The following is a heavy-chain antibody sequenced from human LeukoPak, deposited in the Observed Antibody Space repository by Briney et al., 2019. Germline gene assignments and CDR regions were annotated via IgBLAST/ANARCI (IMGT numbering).Heavy chain of an antibody. D-gene: IGHD2-2*01. CDR1: GFTFSSYS. CDR2: ISSSSSYI. CDR3: ARDVGYCSSTSCSPFDY. V-gene: IGHV3-21*01. J-gene: IGHJ4*02. Sequence: GGSLRLSCAASGFTFSSYSMNWVRQAPGKGLEWVSSISSSSSYIYYADSVKGRFTISRDYAKNSLYLQMNSLRAEDTAVYYCARDVGYCSSTSCSPFDYWGQGTLVTVSS.